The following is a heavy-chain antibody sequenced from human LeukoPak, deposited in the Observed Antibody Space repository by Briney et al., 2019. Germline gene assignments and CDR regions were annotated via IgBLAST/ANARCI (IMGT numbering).Heavy chain of an antibody. D-gene: IGHD6-6*01. CDR3: ARDLRSSSSSGINYYGMDV. Sequence: SETLSLTCAVSGGSISSSNWWSWVRQHPEKGLEWIGYIYYSGSTYYNPSLKSRVTISVDTSKNQFSLKLSSVTAADTAVYYCARDLRSSSSSGINYYGMDVWGQGTTVTVSS. J-gene: IGHJ6*02. CDR2: IYYSGST. CDR1: GGSISSSNW. V-gene: IGHV4-31*11.